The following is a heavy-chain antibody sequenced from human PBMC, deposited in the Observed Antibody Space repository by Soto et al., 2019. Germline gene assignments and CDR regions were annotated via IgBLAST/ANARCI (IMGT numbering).Heavy chain of an antibody. CDR2: ISWNSGYI. V-gene: IGHV3-9*01. Sequence: EVQLVESGGGLVQPGGSLRLSCAASGFSFDDYAMHWVRQAPGKGLEWVSGISWNSGYIGYADSVKGRFTISRDNAKNSLYLQVNSLRAEDTALYYCGRGKSRRYYFDYWGQGTLVTVSS. CDR1: GFSFDDYA. D-gene: IGHD3-10*01. J-gene: IGHJ4*02. CDR3: GRGKSRRYYFDY.